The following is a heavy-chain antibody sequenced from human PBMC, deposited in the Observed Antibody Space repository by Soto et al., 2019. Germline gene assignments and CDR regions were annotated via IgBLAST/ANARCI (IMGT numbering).Heavy chain of an antibody. CDR3: ARVKERTPGSYFDY. CDR1: GYTFTGYY. Sequence: VSCKASGYTFTGYYMHWVRQAPGQGLEWMGWINPNSGGTNYAQKFQGWVTMTRDTSISTAYMELSRLRSDDTAVYYCARVKERTPGSYFDYWGQGTLVTVSS. CDR2: INPNSGGT. D-gene: IGHD6-25*01. J-gene: IGHJ4*02. V-gene: IGHV1-2*04.